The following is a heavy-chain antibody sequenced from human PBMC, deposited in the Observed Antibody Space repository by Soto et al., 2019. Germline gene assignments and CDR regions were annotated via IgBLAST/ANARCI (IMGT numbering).Heavy chain of an antibody. V-gene: IGHV4-39*01. CDR3: VRREVGSASH. CDR1: DGSISSSSYY. J-gene: IGHJ4*02. CDR2: IYYNGRT. D-gene: IGHD6-19*01. Sequence: PSETLSLTCTVSDGSISSSSYYWLWIRQPPGKGLEWIGNIYYNGRTYYNPSLKSRATISVDTSKNQFSLNLSSVTAADTAVYYCVRREVGSASHWGQGTLVTVSS.